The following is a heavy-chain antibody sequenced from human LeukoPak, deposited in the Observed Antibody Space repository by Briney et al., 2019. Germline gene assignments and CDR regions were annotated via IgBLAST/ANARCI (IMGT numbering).Heavy chain of an antibody. CDR2: ISSGSSFI. CDR3: ARESSGYFY. J-gene: IGHJ4*02. CDR1: GFTFSTYS. D-gene: IGHD3-22*01. V-gene: IGHV3-21*01. Sequence: GGSLRLSCAASGFTFSTYSMNWVRQAPGKGLEWVSSISSGSSFIYYADSVKGRFTISRDNAKNSLFLQMNSLRAEDTAVYYCARESSGYFYWGQGTLVTVTS.